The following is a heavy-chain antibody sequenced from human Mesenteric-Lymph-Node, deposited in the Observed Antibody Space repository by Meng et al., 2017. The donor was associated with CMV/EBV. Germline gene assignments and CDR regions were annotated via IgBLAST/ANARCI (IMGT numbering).Heavy chain of an antibody. CDR3: ASLYGDYGSDY. V-gene: IGHV3-53*01. D-gene: IGHD4-17*01. CDR1: GFSVSGNY. Sequence: ESPKISCAASGFSVSGNYMNWVRQAPGKGLEWVSLIHTDDRTYYANSVNGRFTISRDKSKNTLYLQMNSLRAEDTAVYYCASLYGDYGSDYWGQGTLVTVSS. CDR2: IHTDDRT. J-gene: IGHJ4*02.